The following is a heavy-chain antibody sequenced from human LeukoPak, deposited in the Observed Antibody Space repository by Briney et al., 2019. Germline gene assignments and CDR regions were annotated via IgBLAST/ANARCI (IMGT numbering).Heavy chain of an antibody. Sequence: SETLSLTCTVSSGSITSGSYFWTWIRQPAGKGLEWLGRMQTNGNTNYNPSLKSRVAISIDTSKNQFSLQLSSVTAADTAVYYCARGLSNAWEVQAYWGQGTLVTVSS. CDR2: MQTNGNT. J-gene: IGHJ4*02. D-gene: IGHD1-26*01. CDR3: ARGLSNAWEVQAY. CDR1: SGSITSGSYF. V-gene: IGHV4-61*02.